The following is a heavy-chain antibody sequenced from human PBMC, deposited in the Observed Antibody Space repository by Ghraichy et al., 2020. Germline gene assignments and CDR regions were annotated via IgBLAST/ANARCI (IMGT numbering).Heavy chain of an antibody. J-gene: IGHJ2*01. CDR3: AKIGVIGLWYFDL. CDR1: GFSFSSHG. Sequence: ALRLSCAASGFSFSSHGMTWVRQAPGKGPEWVSAISSRGDYTFYAESVKGRFTISRDNSKNTMYLQMNSLGAEDTAVYYCAKIGVIGLWYFDLWGRGTLVTFSS. V-gene: IGHV3-23*01. D-gene: IGHD3-10*01. CDR2: ISSRGDYT.